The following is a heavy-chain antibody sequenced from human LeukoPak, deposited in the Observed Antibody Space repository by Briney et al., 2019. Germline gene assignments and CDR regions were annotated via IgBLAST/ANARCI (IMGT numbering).Heavy chain of an antibody. CDR2: IYYSGST. V-gene: IGHV4-59*01. CDR3: ARAVMAGKNFFDY. Sequence: SETLSLTCTVSGGSISSYYWSWIRQPPGKGLEWIGYIYYSGSTNYNPSLKSRVTISLDTSKNQFSLKLNSVTAADTAVYYCARAVMAGKNFFDYWGQGTLVTVSS. CDR1: GGSISSYY. J-gene: IGHJ4*02. D-gene: IGHD6-19*01.